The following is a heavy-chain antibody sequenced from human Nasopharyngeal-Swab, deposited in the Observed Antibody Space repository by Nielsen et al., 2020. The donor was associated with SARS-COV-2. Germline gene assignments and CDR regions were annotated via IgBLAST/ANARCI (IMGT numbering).Heavy chain of an antibody. J-gene: IGHJ4*02. CDR2: ISWNSGSI. Sequence: GGSLRLSCAASGFTFDDYAMHWVRQAPGKGLEWVSGISWNSGSIGYADSVKGRFTISRDNAKNSLYLQMNSLRAEGTALYYCAKDLNFWSGYPYYFDYWGQGTLVTVSS. D-gene: IGHD3-3*01. CDR1: GFTFDDYA. CDR3: AKDLNFWSGYPYYFDY. V-gene: IGHV3-9*01.